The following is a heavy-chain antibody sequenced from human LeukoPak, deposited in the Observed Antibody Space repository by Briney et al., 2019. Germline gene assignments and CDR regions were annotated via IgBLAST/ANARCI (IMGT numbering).Heavy chain of an antibody. CDR2: ISLTGLT. J-gene: IGHJ4*02. CDR1: GGSISNTNW. Sequence: SETQSLTCGVSGGSISNTNWWSWVRQPPGQGLEWIGEISLTGLTHYNPSLESRVTVSLDKSKNQLSLNLTSVTAADTAVYYCSRENGAFSPFGYWGQGTLVTVSS. V-gene: IGHV4-4*02. D-gene: IGHD2-8*01. CDR3: SRENGAFSPFGY.